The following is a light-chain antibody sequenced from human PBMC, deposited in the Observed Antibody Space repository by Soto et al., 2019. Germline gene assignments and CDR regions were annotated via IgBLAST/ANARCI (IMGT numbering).Light chain of an antibody. CDR2: DTS. V-gene: IGLV7-46*01. Sequence: QTVVTQEPSLTVSPGGTVTLTCGSNTGAVTSGHWTYWFQQKPGQAPRTLIFDTSNKQSWTPARFSGSLLGGKAALTLSGAQPDDEADYYCVLSYSGVRVFGGGTKLTVL. CDR3: VLSYSGVRV. J-gene: IGLJ3*02. CDR1: TGAVTSGHW.